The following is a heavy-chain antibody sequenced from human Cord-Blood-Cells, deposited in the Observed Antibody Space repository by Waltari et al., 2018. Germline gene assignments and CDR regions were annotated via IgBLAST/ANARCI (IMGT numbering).Heavy chain of an antibody. CDR3: ASPLEGANYFDY. CDR2: IKQDGSEK. V-gene: IGHV3-7*05. J-gene: IGHJ4*02. Sequence: EVQLVESGGGLVQPGGSLRLSCAASGFTFSSSWMSWVRQAPGKELEWVANIKQDGSEKYYVDSVKGRFTISRDNAKNSLYLQMNSLRAEDTAVYYCASPLEGANYFDYWGQGTLVTVSS. D-gene: IGHD1-26*01. CDR1: GFTFSSSW.